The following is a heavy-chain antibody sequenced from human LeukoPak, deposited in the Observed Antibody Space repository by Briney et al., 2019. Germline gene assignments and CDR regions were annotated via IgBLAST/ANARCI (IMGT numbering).Heavy chain of an antibody. CDR2: ISWNSGSI. V-gene: IGHV3-9*01. Sequence: GGSLRLSCAASGFIFDDYAMHWVRHAPGKGLEWGSGISWNSGSIVYADSVKGRFTISRDNDKNCLYLQMTSLRAEVTALYYCAKYMSGIAATFDYWGQGTLVTVSS. D-gene: IGHD6-13*01. CDR3: AKYMSGIAATFDY. J-gene: IGHJ4*02. CDR1: GFIFDDYA.